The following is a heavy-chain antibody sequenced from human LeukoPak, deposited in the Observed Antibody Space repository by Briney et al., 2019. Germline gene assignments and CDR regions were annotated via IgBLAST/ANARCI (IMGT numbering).Heavy chain of an antibody. D-gene: IGHD6-19*01. CDR2: VFYSGST. J-gene: IGHJ4*02. Sequence: KPSETLSLTCTVSDGSIYTYYWSWIRQPPGKGLEWIGYVFYSGSTNYNPSLKSRVTISLDTSKNQFSLKLTSVTAAGTAVYYCASSQWVVPGSHWGQGTLATVSS. CDR1: DGSIYTYY. CDR3: ASSQWVVPGSH. V-gene: IGHV4-59*08.